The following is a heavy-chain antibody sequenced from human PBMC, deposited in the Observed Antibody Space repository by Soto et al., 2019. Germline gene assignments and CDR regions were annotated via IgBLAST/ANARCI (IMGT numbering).Heavy chain of an antibody. CDR2: ISGSGVTT. Sequence: PGGSLRLSCAASGVTFTPYAMTWVHRAPGKGLEWVSAISGSGVTTYYADSVKGRFTISRDNSKNTLYLQMNSLRAEDAAIYYCGKYSGSDLPFPGAADYWGQGTLVTVSS. V-gene: IGHV3-23*01. D-gene: IGHD5-12*01. CDR1: GVTFTPYA. J-gene: IGHJ4*02. CDR3: GKYSGSDLPFPGAADY.